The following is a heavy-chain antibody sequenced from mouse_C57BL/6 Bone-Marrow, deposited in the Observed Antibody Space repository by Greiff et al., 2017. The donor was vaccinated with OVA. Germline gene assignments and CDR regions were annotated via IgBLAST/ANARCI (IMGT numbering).Heavy chain of an antibody. CDR1: GFTFSSYA. CDR2: ISDGGSYT. CDR3: ARDYYGSSGWYIDV. J-gene: IGHJ1*03. V-gene: IGHV5-4*01. Sequence: EVTLVESGGGLVKPGGSLKLSCAASGFTFSSYAMSWVRQTPEQRLEWVATISDGGSYTYYPDNVKGRFTISRDNAKNNLYLQMSHLKSEDTAMYYCARDYYGSSGWYIDVWGTGTTVTVSS. D-gene: IGHD1-1*01.